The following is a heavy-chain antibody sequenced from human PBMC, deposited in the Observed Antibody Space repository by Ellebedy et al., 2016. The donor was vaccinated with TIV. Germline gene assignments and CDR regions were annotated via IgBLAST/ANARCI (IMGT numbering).Heavy chain of an antibody. D-gene: IGHD3-10*01. J-gene: IGHJ5*02. Sequence: SETLSLXXAVSGDSISTSNWWSWVRQTPGKGPEWIGEISHSGTTNYNPSLKSRVTISVDKFKNQFSLRLTSLTAADTAIYYCARVGATRIHLHRGYKWFGPWGQGTLVTVSS. CDR2: ISHSGTT. V-gene: IGHV4-4*02. CDR3: ARVGATRIHLHRGYKWFGP. CDR1: GDSISTSNW.